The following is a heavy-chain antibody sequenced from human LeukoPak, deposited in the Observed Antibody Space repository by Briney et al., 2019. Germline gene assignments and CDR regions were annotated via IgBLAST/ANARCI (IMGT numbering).Heavy chain of an antibody. V-gene: IGHV4-59*08. Sequence: ASQTFSLTRTVSGGSISSYYWSWIRQPPGKGLEWIGYTQYTGNTNYNPSLKTRVTISGHTSNNQISLKLSSVTAADTAVYYCSRHSRVDYGDIRVDYWGQGTLVTGSS. D-gene: IGHD4-17*01. CDR1: GGSISSYY. J-gene: IGHJ4*02. CDR2: TQYTGNT. CDR3: SRHSRVDYGDIRVDY.